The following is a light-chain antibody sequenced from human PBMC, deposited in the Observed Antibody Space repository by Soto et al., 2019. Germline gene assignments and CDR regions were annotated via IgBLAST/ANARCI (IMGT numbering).Light chain of an antibody. CDR1: QSVNNNY. V-gene: IGKV3-20*01. CDR3: QQYSSSPPEFT. J-gene: IGKJ3*01. CDR2: GAS. Sequence: EIVLTQSPGTLSVSPGERVTLSCRASQSVNNNYLAWYQQRHGQAPRLLIYGASYRATGIADRFSGSGSGTDFTLTISRLEPEDFAVYYCQQYSSSPPEFTFGPGTKLDIK.